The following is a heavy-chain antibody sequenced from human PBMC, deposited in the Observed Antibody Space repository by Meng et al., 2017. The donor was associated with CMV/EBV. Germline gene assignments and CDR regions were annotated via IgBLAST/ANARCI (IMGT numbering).Heavy chain of an antibody. J-gene: IGHJ4*02. CDR2: INPSGGST. CDR1: GDTVTSYY. CDR3: AREGEGVVAATPHFDY. Sequence: QGKMVQSGDEVKKPGTSVKGSCKASGDTVTSYYMHWGRQAPGQGLEWMGIINPSGGSTSYAQKFQGRVTMTRDTSTSTVYMELSSLRSEDTAVYYCAREGEGVVAATPHFDYWGQGTLVTVSS. D-gene: IGHD2-15*01. V-gene: IGHV1-46*01.